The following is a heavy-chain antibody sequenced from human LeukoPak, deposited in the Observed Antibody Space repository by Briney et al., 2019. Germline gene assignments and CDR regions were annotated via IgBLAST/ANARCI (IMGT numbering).Heavy chain of an antibody. V-gene: IGHV3-53*01. D-gene: IGHD2-2*01. CDR1: GFTVSSNY. Sequence: GGSLRLSCAASGFTVSSNYMSWVRQAPGKGLEWVSVIYSGGSTYHADSVKGRFTISRDNSKNTLYLQMNSLRAEDTAVYYCAKWDCSSTSCYLPHYFDYWGQGTLVTVSS. CDR3: AKWDCSSTSCYLPHYFDY. J-gene: IGHJ4*02. CDR2: IYSGGST.